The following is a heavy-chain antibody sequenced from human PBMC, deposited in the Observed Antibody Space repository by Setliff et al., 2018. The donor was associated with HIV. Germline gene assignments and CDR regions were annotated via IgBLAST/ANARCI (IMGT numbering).Heavy chain of an antibody. D-gene: IGHD6-6*01. CDR3: ARQYSSSSSAFDI. V-gene: IGHV4-4*09. CDR2: IYTSGST. J-gene: IGHJ3*02. Sequence: SETLSLTCTVSGGPISSYYWSWIRQPPGKGLEWIGYIYTSGSTNYNPSLKSRVTISVDTSKNQFSLKLSSVTAADTAVYYCARQYSSSSSAFDIWGQGTMVTVSS. CDR1: GGPISSYY.